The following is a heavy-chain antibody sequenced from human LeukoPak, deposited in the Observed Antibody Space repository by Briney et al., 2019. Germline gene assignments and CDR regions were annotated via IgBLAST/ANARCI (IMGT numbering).Heavy chain of an antibody. Sequence: ASVKVSCKASGYTFTGYYMHWVRQAPGQGLEWMGWINPNSGGTNYAQKSQGRVTMTRDTSISTAYMELSRLRSDDTAVYYCARGKVAGVLVGAFDIWGQGTMVTVSS. D-gene: IGHD6-19*01. CDR1: GYTFTGYY. J-gene: IGHJ3*02. CDR2: INPNSGGT. CDR3: ARGKVAGVLVGAFDI. V-gene: IGHV1-2*02.